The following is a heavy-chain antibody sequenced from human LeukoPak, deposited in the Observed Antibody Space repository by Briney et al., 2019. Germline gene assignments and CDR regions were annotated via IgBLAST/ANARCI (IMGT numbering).Heavy chain of an antibody. V-gene: IGHV3-30*02. CDR2: IWYGGSNK. Sequence: GGSLRLSCAASGFTFSSYGMHWVRQAPGKGLEWVAVIWYGGSNKYYADSVKGRFTISRDNSKNTLYLQMNSLRAEDTAVYYCAKDMGYGDYARPIDYWGQGTLVTVSS. CDR1: GFTFSSYG. D-gene: IGHD4-17*01. J-gene: IGHJ4*02. CDR3: AKDMGYGDYARPIDY.